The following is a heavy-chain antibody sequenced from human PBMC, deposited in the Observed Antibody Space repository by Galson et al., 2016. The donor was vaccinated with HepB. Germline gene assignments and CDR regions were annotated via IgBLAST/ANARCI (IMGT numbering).Heavy chain of an antibody. D-gene: IGHD3-3*01. CDR3: AKEGTIFGVVPYGMDV. J-gene: IGHJ6*02. V-gene: IGHV3-23*01. CDR2: ISGSGGST. Sequence: SLRLSCAASRFTFSSYAMSWVRQAPGKGLEWVSVISGSGGSTYYADSVKGRFTISRDNSKNTLYLQMNSLRAEDTAVYYCAKEGTIFGVVPYGMDVWGQGILVSVSS. CDR1: RFTFSSYA.